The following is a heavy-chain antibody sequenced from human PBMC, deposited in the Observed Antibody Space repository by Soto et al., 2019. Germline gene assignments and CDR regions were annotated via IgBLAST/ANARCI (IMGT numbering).Heavy chain of an antibody. J-gene: IGHJ4*02. CDR2: TYYRSKWYN. CDR1: GDSVSSNSAA. D-gene: IGHD3-10*01. V-gene: IGHV6-1*01. CDR3: ARDQGIWFGELLSTYYFDY. Sequence: SQTLSLTCAISGDSVSSNSAAWNWIRQSPSRGLEWLGRTYYRSKWYNDYAVSVKSRITINPDTSKNQFSLQLNSVTPEDTAVYYCARDQGIWFGELLSTYYFDYWGQGTLVTVSS.